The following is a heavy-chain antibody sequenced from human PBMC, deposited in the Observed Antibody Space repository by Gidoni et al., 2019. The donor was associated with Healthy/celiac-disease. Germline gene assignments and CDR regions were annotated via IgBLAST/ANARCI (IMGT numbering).Heavy chain of an antibody. J-gene: IGHJ2*01. CDR2: INAGNGNT. Sequence: QVQLVQSGAEVKKPGASVKVSCKASGYTFTSYAMHWVRQATGQRLEWIVWINAGNGNTKYSQKFQGRVTITSDTSASTAYMELISLRSEDTAVYYCARELTGRYWYFDLWGRGTLVTVSS. D-gene: IGHD7-27*01. V-gene: IGHV1-3*01. CDR3: ARELTGRYWYFDL. CDR1: GYTFTSYA.